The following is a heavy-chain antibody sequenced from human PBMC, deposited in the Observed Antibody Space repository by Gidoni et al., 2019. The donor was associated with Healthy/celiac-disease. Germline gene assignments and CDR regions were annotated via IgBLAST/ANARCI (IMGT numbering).Heavy chain of an antibody. V-gene: IGHV4-59*01. Sequence: QVQLQESGPGLVKPSETLSLTCTVSGGSISSYYWSWIRQPPGKGLDWIGYIYYSGSTNYNPSLKSRVTISVDTSKNQFSLKLSSVTAADTAVYYCARGGIVVVTATHFDYWGQGTLVTVSS. CDR1: GGSISSYY. D-gene: IGHD2-21*02. CDR2: IYYSGST. J-gene: IGHJ4*02. CDR3: ARGGIVVVTATHFDY.